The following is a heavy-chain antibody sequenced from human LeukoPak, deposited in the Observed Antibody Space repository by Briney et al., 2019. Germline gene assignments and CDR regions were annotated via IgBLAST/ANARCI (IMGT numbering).Heavy chain of an antibody. V-gene: IGHV1-2*02. D-gene: IGHD2-2*01. CDR3: ASYNAWGVVPAAYYYGMDV. Sequence: GASVKVSCKASGYTFTGYYMHWVRQAPGQGLERMGWINPNSGGTNYAQKFQGRVTMTRDTSISTAYMELSRLRSDDTAVYYCASYNAWGVVPAAYYYGMDVWGQGTTVTVSS. J-gene: IGHJ6*02. CDR2: INPNSGGT. CDR1: GYTFTGYY.